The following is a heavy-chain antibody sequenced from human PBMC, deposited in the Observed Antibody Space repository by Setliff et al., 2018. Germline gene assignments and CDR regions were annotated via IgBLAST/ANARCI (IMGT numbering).Heavy chain of an antibody. CDR3: ARRTEYYNFWSGYYDY. D-gene: IGHD3-3*01. CDR1: GGSITSSSYY. Sequence: PSETLSLTCTVSGGSITSSSYYWGWVRQPPGKGLEWIGTIFWSGTTYYNPSLKSRVTISVDTSKNQFSLKLSSVTAADTAVYYCARRTEYYNFWSGYYDYWGQGTLVTVSS. V-gene: IGHV4-39*07. CDR2: IFWSGTT. J-gene: IGHJ4*02.